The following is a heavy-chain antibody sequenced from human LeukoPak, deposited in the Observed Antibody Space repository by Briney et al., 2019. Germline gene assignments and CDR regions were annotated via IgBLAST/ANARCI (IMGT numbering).Heavy chain of an antibody. CDR3: ARDPSGGFRWYFDL. V-gene: IGHV6-1*01. Sequence: SQTLSHTCAISGDSVSSSSATWNWIRQSPSRGLEWLGRTYYKSKWYNDYAVSVKSRITISPDTSRNQFSLQLNSATPEDTAVYYCARDPSGGFRWYFDLWGRGTLVTVSS. J-gene: IGHJ2*01. D-gene: IGHD2-15*01. CDR2: TYYKSKWYN. CDR1: GDSVSSSSAT.